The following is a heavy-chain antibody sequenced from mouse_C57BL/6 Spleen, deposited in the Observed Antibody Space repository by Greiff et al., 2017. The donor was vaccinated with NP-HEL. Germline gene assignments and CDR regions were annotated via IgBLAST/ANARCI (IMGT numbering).Heavy chain of an antibody. J-gene: IGHJ4*01. Sequence: QVQLQQSGAELVRPGASVKLSCKASGYTFTDYYINWVKQRPGQGLEWIARIYPGSGNTYYNEKFKGKATLTAEKSSSTAYMQLSSLTSEDSAVYFCASELGRGDYAMDYWGQGTSVTVSS. CDR3: ASELGRGDYAMDY. CDR1: GYTFTDYY. V-gene: IGHV1-76*01. D-gene: IGHD4-1*01. CDR2: IYPGSGNT.